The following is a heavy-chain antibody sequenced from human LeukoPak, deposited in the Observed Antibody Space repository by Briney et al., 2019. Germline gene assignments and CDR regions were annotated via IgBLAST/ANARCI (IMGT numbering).Heavy chain of an antibody. CDR1: GGSISSYY. Sequence: SSETLSLTCTVSGGSISSYYWSWIRQPAEKGLEWIGRIYTSGSTNYNPSLKSRVTMSVDTSKNQFSLKLSSVTAADTAVYYCARDGESYSSSWYYNWFGPWGQGTLVTVSS. V-gene: IGHV4-4*07. D-gene: IGHD6-13*01. J-gene: IGHJ5*02. CDR2: IYTSGST. CDR3: ARDGESYSSSWYYNWFGP.